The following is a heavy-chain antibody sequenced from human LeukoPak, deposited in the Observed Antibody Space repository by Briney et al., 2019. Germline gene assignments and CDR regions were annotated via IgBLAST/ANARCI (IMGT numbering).Heavy chain of an antibody. CDR2: IYTSGST. J-gene: IGHJ3*02. CDR1: GGSISSGSYY. V-gene: IGHV4-61*02. CDR3: ARDGFGDTMVRRVISDAFDI. Sequence: PSETLSLTCTVSGGSISSGSYYWSWIRQPAGKGLEWIGRIYTSGSTNYNPSLKSRVTISVDTSKNQFSLKLSSVTAADTAVYYCARDGFGDTMVRRVISDAFDIWGQGTMVTVSS. D-gene: IGHD3-10*01.